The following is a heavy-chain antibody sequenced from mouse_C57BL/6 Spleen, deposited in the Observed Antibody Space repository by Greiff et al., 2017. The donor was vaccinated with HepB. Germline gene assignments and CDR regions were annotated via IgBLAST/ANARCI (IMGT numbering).Heavy chain of an antibody. CDR2: IHPNSGST. J-gene: IGHJ2*01. V-gene: IGHV1-64*01. D-gene: IGHD1-1*01. CDR1: GYTFTSYW. CDR3: ARLATTVVDYFDY. Sequence: QVQLQQPGAELVKPGASVKLSCKASGYTFTSYWMHWVKQRPGQGLEWIGMIHPNSGSTNYNEKFKSKATLTVDKSSSTAYMQLSSLTSEDSAVYYCARLATTVVDYFDYWGQGTTLTVSS.